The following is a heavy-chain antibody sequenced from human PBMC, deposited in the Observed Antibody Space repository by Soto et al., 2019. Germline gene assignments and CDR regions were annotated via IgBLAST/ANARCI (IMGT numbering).Heavy chain of an antibody. CDR3: ARDGGAY. Sequence: QVQLVESGGGVVQPGRSLRLSCAASGFTFSSYAMHWVRRAPGKGLEWMAVMSYDGSNKYYADSVKGRFTISRDNSKNTLYLQMNSLIPDDTALYYCARDGGAYWGQGTLVIVSS. CDR1: GFTFSSYA. J-gene: IGHJ4*02. V-gene: IGHV3-30-3*01. D-gene: IGHD3-16*01. CDR2: MSYDGSNK.